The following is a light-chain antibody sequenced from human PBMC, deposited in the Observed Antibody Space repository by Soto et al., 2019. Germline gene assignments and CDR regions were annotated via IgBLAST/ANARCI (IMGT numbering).Light chain of an antibody. Sequence: DIQMTQSPSTLSASVGDRVTITCRASQSISSWLAWYQQKPGKAPKLLIYKASSLESGGPSRFSGSGSGTEFNLTISSLQPDDFASYYCQQYNSYSRNTFGQGTKLEIK. CDR2: KAS. V-gene: IGKV1-5*03. CDR1: QSISSW. CDR3: QQYNSYSRNT. J-gene: IGKJ2*01.